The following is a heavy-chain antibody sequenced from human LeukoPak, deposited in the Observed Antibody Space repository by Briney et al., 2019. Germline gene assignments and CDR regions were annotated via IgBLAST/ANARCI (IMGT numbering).Heavy chain of an antibody. Sequence: PGGSLRLSCAASGFTFSSYAMSWVRQAPGKGLEWVSVISGSGGSTYYADSVKGRFTISRDNSKNTLYLQMNSLRAEDTAVYYCAKIQAAMVFYSFDYWGQGTLVTVSS. CDR3: AKIQAAMVFYSFDY. J-gene: IGHJ4*02. CDR2: ISGSGGST. CDR1: GFTFSSYA. D-gene: IGHD5-18*01. V-gene: IGHV3-23*01.